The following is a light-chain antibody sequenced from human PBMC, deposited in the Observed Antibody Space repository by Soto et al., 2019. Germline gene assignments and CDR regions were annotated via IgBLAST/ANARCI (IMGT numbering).Light chain of an antibody. CDR2: DDS. J-gene: IGLJ1*01. V-gene: IGLV3-10*01. CDR3: FSADSSGNRYV. CDR1: ALPKKY. Sequence: SYELTQPPWVSVCPGQTARVTCSGDALPKKYASWYQQKSGQAPVLVIYDDSKRPSGIPARFSGSSSGTMATLTISGAQVEDEADYFCFSADSSGNRYVFGTGTKVTVL.